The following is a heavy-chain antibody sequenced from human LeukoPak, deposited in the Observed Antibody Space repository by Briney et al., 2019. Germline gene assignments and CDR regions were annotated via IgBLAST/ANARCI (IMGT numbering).Heavy chain of an antibody. CDR2: IYTSGST. J-gene: IGHJ4*02. D-gene: IGHD3-3*01. CDR3: ARDGAYDFWSGYSQKINFDY. CDR1: GGSISSYY. Sequence: SETLSLTCTVSGGSISSYYWSWIRQPAGKGLEWIGRIYTSGSTNYNPSLKSRVTMSVDTSKNQFSLKLSSVTAADTAVYYCARDGAYDFWSGYSQKINFDYWGQGTLVTVSS. V-gene: IGHV4-4*07.